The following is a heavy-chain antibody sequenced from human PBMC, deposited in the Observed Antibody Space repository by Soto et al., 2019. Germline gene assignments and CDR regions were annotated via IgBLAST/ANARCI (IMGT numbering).Heavy chain of an antibody. CDR1: GFTFSSFE. Sequence: EVQLVESGGGLVQPGGSLRLSCAASGFTFSSFEMNWVRQAPGRGLEWIAFITSSGRTMSYADSVKGRFTISRDNAGNSLSLQMNTLRAEDTAIYYCVRQEFSYSYSHPYFFDYWGQGALVTVSS. CDR3: VRQEFSYSYSHPYFFDY. V-gene: IGHV3-48*03. J-gene: IGHJ4*02. CDR2: ITSSGRTM. D-gene: IGHD5-18*01.